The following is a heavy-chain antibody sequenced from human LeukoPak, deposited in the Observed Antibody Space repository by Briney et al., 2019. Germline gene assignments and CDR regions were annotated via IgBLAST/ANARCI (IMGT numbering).Heavy chain of an antibody. D-gene: IGHD3-10*01. CDR3: ATGYYYGSGDDAFDI. CDR2: ISSNGGST. V-gene: IGHV3-64*01. CDR1: GFTFSSYA. Sequence: PGGSLRLSCAASGFTFSSYAMHWVRQAPGKGLEYASAISSNGGSTYYANSVKGRFTISRDNSKNTLYLQMGSLRAEDMAVYYCATGYYYGSGDDAFDIWGQGTMVTVSS. J-gene: IGHJ3*02.